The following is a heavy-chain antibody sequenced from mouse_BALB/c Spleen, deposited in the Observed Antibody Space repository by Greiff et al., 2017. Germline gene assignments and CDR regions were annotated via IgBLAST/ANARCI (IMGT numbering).Heavy chain of an antibody. CDR1: GYTFTSYW. J-gene: IGHJ2*01. CDR2: INPSTGYT. V-gene: IGHV1-7*01. CDR3: ARLTHYYGYDY. Sequence: VQLQQSGAELAKPGASVKMSCKASGYTFTSYWMHWVKQRPGQGLEWIGYINPSTGYTEYNQKFKDKATLTADKSSSTAYMQLSSLTSEDSAVYYCARLTHYYGYDYWGQGTTLTVSS. D-gene: IGHD1-2*01.